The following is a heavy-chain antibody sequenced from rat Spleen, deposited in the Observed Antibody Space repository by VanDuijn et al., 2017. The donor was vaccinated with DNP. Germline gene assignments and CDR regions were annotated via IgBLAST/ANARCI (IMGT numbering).Heavy chain of an antibody. D-gene: IGHD1-9*01. CDR3: ARYYGYNPPYAMDA. CDR1: GFSFANFS. V-gene: IGHV2S12*01. Sequence: QVQLKESGPGLVQPSQILSLTWTVSGFSFANFSVHLVRQPPGKGLDWIAAISSAGNTFYNSDFKSRLSFSRDTSKNQVLLQMDSPQTEDTAMYFCARYYGYNPPYAMDAWGQGTSVTVSS. J-gene: IGHJ4*01. CDR2: ISSAGNT.